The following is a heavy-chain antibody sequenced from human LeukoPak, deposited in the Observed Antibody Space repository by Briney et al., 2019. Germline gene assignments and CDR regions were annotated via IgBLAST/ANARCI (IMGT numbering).Heavy chain of an antibody. D-gene: IGHD3-9*01. CDR2: ISYGGTNK. CDR3: AKDSLAGYLRGYFDD. CDR1: GFTFSSNA. J-gene: IGHJ4*02. V-gene: IGHV3-30*04. Sequence: GGSLRLSCSASGFTFSSNAMHWVRQAPGKGLEWVAVISYGGTNKYYTDSVKGRFTISRDNSKNTLYLQMNSLRPEDTAVYYCAKDSLAGYLRGYFDDWGQGTLVTVSS.